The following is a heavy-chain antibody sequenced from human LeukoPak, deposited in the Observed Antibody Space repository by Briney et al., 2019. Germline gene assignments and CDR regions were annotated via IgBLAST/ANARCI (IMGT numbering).Heavy chain of an antibody. CDR1: GFTFGDYA. CDR3: TRVGIAVAPFDY. D-gene: IGHD6-19*01. Sequence: PGRSLRLSCTASGFTFGDYAMSWVRQAPGKGLEWVGFIRSKAYGGTTEYAASVKGRFTISRDDSKSIAYLQMNSLKTEDTAVYYCTRVGIAVAPFDYWGQGTLVTVSS. CDR2: IRSKAYGGTT. V-gene: IGHV3-49*04. J-gene: IGHJ4*02.